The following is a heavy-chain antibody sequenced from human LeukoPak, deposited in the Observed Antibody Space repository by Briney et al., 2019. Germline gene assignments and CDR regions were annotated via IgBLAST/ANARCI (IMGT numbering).Heavy chain of an antibody. V-gene: IGHV3-48*03. CDR2: ISSSGSTI. Sequence: GGSLRLSCAASGFTFSSYEMNWVRQAPGKGLEWGSYISSSGSTIYYADSVKGRFTISRDNAKNSLYLQMNSLRAEDTAVYYCARDLVDIVATMGGAFDYWGQGTLVTVSS. J-gene: IGHJ4*02. D-gene: IGHD5-12*01. CDR3: ARDLVDIVATMGGAFDY. CDR1: GFTFSSYE.